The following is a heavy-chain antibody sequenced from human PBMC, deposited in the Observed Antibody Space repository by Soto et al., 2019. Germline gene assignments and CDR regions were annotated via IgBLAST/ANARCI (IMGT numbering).Heavy chain of an antibody. D-gene: IGHD5-18*01. J-gene: IGHJ4*02. CDR3: ARGRIQLWYPFDY. CDR2: IYYSGST. CDR1: GFNISSYY. Sequence: SETLSLTCTVSGFNISSYYWSWIRQPPGKGLEWNGYIYYSGSTNYNPSLKSRVTISVDTSKSQFSLKLSSVTAADTAVYYCARGRIQLWYPFDYWGQGTLVTVSS. V-gene: IGHV4-59*01.